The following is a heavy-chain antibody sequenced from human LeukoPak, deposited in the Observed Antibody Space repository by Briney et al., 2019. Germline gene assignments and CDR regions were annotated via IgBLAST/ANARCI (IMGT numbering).Heavy chain of an antibody. CDR3: AREQGYCSGGSCSGVDY. V-gene: IGHV1-2*06. CDR2: INPNSGGT. CDR1: GYTFTGYY. Sequence: ASVKVSCKASGYTFTGYYMHWVRQAPGQGLEWMGRINPNSGGTNYAQKFQGRVTMTRDTSISTAYMELSRLRSDDTAVYYCAREQGYCSGGSCSGVDYWGQGTLVTVS. J-gene: IGHJ4*02. D-gene: IGHD2-15*01.